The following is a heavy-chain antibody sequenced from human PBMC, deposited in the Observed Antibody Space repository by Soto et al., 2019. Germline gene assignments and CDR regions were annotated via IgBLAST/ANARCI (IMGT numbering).Heavy chain of an antibody. CDR2: ISSSSSTI. Sequence: GGSLRLSCAASGFTFSSYSMNWVRQAPGKGLEWVSYISSSSSTIYYADSVKGRFTISRDNAKNSLYLQMNSLRDEDTAVYYCARETYCGGDCYSTTNETDYWGQGTLVTVSS. D-gene: IGHD2-21*02. V-gene: IGHV3-48*02. CDR1: GFTFSSYS. J-gene: IGHJ4*02. CDR3: ARETYCGGDCYSTTNETDY.